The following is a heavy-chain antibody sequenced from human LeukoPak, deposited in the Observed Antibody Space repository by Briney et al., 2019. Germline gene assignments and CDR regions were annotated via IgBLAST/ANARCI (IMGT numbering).Heavy chain of an antibody. CDR1: GASISSSSYY. CDR2: IYYSEST. D-gene: IGHD1-7*01. CDR3: AGRPNWNYSNWFDP. Sequence: SETLSLTCTVSGASISSSSYYWGWIRQPPGKGLEWIGNIYYSESTYYNPSLKSRVTMSIDTSRNQFSLKLRSVTAADTAVYYCAGRPNWNYSNWFDPWGQGTLVTVSS. V-gene: IGHV4-39*01. J-gene: IGHJ5*02.